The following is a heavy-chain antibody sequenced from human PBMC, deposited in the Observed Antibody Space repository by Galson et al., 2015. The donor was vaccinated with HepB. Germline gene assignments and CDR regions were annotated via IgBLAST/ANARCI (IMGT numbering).Heavy chain of an antibody. CDR3: VRGQSRVPVAGLLDF. J-gene: IGHJ4*02. V-gene: IGHV3-11*01. CDR1: GFTFSDYY. CDR2: ISSSGISR. D-gene: IGHD6-19*01. Sequence: LRLSCAASGFTFSDYYLNWVRQGPGGGLEWITSISSSGISRYYADSVKGRFTISRDNDKISLYLQMNSLRAEDTAVYYCVRGQSRVPVAGLLDFWGQGTLVAVSS.